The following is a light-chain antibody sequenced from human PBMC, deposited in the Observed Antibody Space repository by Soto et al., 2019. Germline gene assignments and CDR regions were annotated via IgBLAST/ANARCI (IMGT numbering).Light chain of an antibody. Sequence: DIQMTQFPSTLSASVGDRVTITCRASQTTNTWLAWYQQKPGTAPKLLIYGASSLEGGVPSSFSASGSGTEFTLTISSLQPDDVATYYCQQYISYPYTFGQGTKVEIK. V-gene: IGKV1-5*01. CDR1: QTTNTW. CDR2: GAS. CDR3: QQYISYPYT. J-gene: IGKJ2*01.